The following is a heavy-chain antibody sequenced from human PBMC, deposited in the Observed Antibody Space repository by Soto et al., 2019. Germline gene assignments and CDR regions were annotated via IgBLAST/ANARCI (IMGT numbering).Heavy chain of an antibody. D-gene: IGHD3-16*01. J-gene: IGHJ3*02. CDR1: GFTFSGSA. Sequence: EVQLVESGGGLVQPGGSLKLSCAASGFTFSGSAMHWVRQASGKGLEWVGRIRSKANSYATAYAASVKGRFTISRDDSKNTAYLQINSLKTEATAVYYCTGGAFDIWGQGTMVTVSS. CDR2: IRSKANSYAT. V-gene: IGHV3-73*01. CDR3: TGGAFDI.